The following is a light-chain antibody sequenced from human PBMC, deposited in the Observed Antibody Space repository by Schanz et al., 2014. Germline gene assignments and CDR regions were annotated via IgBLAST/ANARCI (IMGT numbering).Light chain of an antibody. Sequence: DIQVTQSPSAMSASVGDRVTITCRASQAINNYLAWFQQKPGKVPKRLIYGTFTLDSGVPSRFSGSGSGTEFTLTISSLQPDDFATYYCQQYYRYPYTFGRGSRLDIK. V-gene: IGKV1-17*03. CDR3: QQYYRYPYT. CDR2: GTF. J-gene: IGKJ2*01. CDR1: QAINNY.